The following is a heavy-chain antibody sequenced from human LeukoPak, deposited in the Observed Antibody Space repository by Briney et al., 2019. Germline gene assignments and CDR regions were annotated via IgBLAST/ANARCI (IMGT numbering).Heavy chain of an antibody. CDR3: AKAGGSGYYNDAFDI. V-gene: IGHV3-43*01. J-gene: IGHJ3*02. CDR2: ISWDGGNT. Sequence: GGSLRLSCAASGFAFGHYTMHWVRQAPGKGLEWVSLISWDGGNTYYADSVKGRFTISRDNNKNSLYLQMNSLRAEDMALYYCAKAGGSGYYNDAFDIWGQGTMVTVSS. CDR1: GFAFGHYT. D-gene: IGHD3-22*01.